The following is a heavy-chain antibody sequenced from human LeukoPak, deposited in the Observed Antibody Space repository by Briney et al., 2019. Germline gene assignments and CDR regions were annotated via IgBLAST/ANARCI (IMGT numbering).Heavy chain of an antibody. V-gene: IGHV4-39*07. Sequence: PSETLSLTCTVSGGSISSSSYYWGWIRQPPGKGLEWIGSIYYSGSTYYNPSLKSRVTISVDTSKNQFSLKLSSVTAADTAVYYCARGRSHYYDSSGYYSNYFDYWGQGTLVTVSS. CDR3: ARGRSHYYDSSGYYSNYFDY. CDR1: GGSISSSSYY. CDR2: IYYSGST. J-gene: IGHJ4*02. D-gene: IGHD3-22*01.